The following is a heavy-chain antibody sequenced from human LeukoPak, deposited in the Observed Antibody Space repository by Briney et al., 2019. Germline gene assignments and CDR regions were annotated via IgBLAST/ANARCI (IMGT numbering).Heavy chain of an antibody. J-gene: IGHJ6*02. CDR3: ARDSGSYREEYYGMDV. D-gene: IGHD1-26*01. CDR1: GGSISSYY. CDR2: IYYSGST. V-gene: IGHV4-59*01. Sequence: SETLSLTCTVSGGSISSYYWSWIRQPPGKGLEWIGYIYYSGSTNYNPSLKSRVTISVDTSKNPFSLKLSSVTAADTAVYYCARDSGSYREEYYGMDVWGQGTTVTVSS.